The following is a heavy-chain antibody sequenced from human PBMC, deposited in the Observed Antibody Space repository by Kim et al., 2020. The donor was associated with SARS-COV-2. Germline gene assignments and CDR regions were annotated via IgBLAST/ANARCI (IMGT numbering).Heavy chain of an antibody. Sequence: YNPSLKSRVTISVDTSKNPFSLKLSSVAAADTAVYYCARVGAMAAAGFDYWGQGTLVTVSS. J-gene: IGHJ4*02. D-gene: IGHD6-13*01. CDR3: ARVGAMAAAGFDY. V-gene: IGHV4-59*01.